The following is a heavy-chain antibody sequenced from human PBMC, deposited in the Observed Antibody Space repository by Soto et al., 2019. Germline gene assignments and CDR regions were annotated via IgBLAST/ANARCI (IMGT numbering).Heavy chain of an antibody. J-gene: IGHJ4*02. Sequence: ASVKVSCNASGYTLTNYNVHWVRQAPEQRLDWMRIINPNGGTPHYAEKFRARVSMTSDTSTSTLYMELSSLRSEDTAVYYCARDGPFDESGVYLFDTWGQGTLVTVSS. CDR1: GYTLTNYN. CDR2: INPNGGTP. CDR3: ARDGPFDESGVYLFDT. D-gene: IGHD2-15*01. V-gene: IGHV1-46*01.